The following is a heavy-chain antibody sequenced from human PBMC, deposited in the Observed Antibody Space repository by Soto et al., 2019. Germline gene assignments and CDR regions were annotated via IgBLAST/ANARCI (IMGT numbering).Heavy chain of an antibody. CDR3: AKDRVGELPHYYYGMEV. CDR1: GCNFSSYG. J-gene: IGHJ6*02. D-gene: IGHD3-10*01. CDR2: ISYDGSNK. V-gene: IGHV3-30*18. Sequence: LRHPGTAAGCNFSSYGMHWVSQAPGKGLEWVAVISYDGSNKYYADSVKGRFTISRDNSKNTLYLQMNSRRAEDTAVYYCAKDRVGELPHYYYGMEVWGQGPTVTGSS.